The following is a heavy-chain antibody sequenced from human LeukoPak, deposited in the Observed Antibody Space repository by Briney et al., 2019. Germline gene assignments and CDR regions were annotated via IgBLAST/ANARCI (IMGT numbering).Heavy chain of an antibody. CDR2: IYTSGST. Sequence: PSETLSLTCIVSGGSISSYYWSWIRQPAGKGLEWIGRIYTSGSTNYNPSLKSRVTMSVDTSKNQFSLKLSSVTAADTAVYYCARDASWELLGDYYYYYMDVWGKGTTVTVSS. J-gene: IGHJ6*03. V-gene: IGHV4-4*07. CDR1: GGSISSYY. D-gene: IGHD1-26*01. CDR3: ARDASWELLGDYYYYYMDV.